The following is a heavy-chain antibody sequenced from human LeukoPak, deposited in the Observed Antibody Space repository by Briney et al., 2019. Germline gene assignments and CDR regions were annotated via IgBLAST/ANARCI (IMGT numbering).Heavy chain of an antibody. J-gene: IGHJ1*01. CDR2: IKQDGSEK. D-gene: IGHD2-21*01. CDR3: ARGSDSRAEYFQH. V-gene: IGHV3-7*01. Sequence: GGSLRLSCAASGFTFSSYWMSWVRQAPGKGLEWVANIKQDGSEKYYVDSVKGRFTISRDNAKNSLYPQMNSLRAEDTAVYYCARGSDSRAEYFQHWGQGTLVTVSS. CDR1: GFTFSSYW.